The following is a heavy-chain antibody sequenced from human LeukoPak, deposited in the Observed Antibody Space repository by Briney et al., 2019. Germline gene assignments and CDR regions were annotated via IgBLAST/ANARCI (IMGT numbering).Heavy chain of an antibody. CDR3: ARARGDSYYYDSSGYYFRY. V-gene: IGHV3-21*01. J-gene: IGHJ4*02. D-gene: IGHD3-22*01. CDR1: GFTFSSYS. Sequence: PGGSLRLSCAASGFTFSSYSMNWVRQAPGKGLEWVSSISSSSSYKYLEDPVKGRFTISRDNAKNSLYLQMNSLRAEDTAVYYCARARGDSYYYDSSGYYFRYWGQGTLVTVSS. CDR2: ISSSSSYK.